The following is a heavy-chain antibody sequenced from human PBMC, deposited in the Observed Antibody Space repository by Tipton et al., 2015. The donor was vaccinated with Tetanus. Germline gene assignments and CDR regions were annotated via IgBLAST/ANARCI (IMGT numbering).Heavy chain of an antibody. D-gene: IGHD6-19*01. CDR1: GGSLSISNFY. V-gene: IGHV4-61*05. CDR2: TYYTGST. CDR3: ARRDHSSGWYMGWYFDL. Sequence: TLSLTCTVSGGSLSISNFYWDWIRQPPGRGLEWIGYTYYTGSTNYSPSLKSRVTMSLDTSKNQFSLNLSSVTAADTAVYYCARRDHSSGWYMGWYFDLWGRGTLVTVSS. J-gene: IGHJ2*01.